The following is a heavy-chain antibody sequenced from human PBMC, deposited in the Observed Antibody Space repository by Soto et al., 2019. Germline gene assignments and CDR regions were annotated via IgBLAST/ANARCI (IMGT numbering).Heavy chain of an antibody. Sequence: PSETLSLTCTFSGDSFSLYYWTWIRQPPGKGLEWIGGVYSRGNSNYNPSLMSRLTISVDAAKKQFSLRLSSVNAADTAVYYCARNRKGYDDSSAYWREHYAMDIWCLGPTV. J-gene: IGHJ6*02. D-gene: IGHD3-22*01. V-gene: IGHV4-59*01. CDR2: VYSRGNS. CDR3: ARNRKGYDDSSAYWREHYAMDI. CDR1: GDSFSLYY.